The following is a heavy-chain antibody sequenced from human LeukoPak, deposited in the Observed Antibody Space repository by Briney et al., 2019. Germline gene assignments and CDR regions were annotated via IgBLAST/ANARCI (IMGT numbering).Heavy chain of an antibody. CDR2: IYYSGST. Sequence: SETLSLTCTVSGGSISSGDYYWSWIRQPPGRGLEWIGYIYYSGSTYYNPSLKSRVTISVDTSKNQFSLKLSSVTAADTAVYYCARDYYDSSGYFRSYWFDPWGQGTLVTVSS. J-gene: IGHJ5*02. CDR3: ARDYYDSSGYFRSYWFDP. CDR1: GGSISSGDYY. V-gene: IGHV4-30-4*01. D-gene: IGHD3-22*01.